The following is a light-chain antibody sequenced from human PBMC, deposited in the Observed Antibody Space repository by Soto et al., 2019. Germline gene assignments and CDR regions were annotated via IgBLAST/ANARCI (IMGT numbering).Light chain of an antibody. CDR2: AAS. CDR3: HQTYANPWT. Sequence: DIQMTQSPSSLSASVGDRVTITCRASQYIGIYLNWYQKKPGKTPKVLIHAASRVQSGVPSTFSASGSGTDLALTILSLQPEDFSTYYCHQTYANPWTFGQGTKV. CDR1: QYIGIY. V-gene: IGKV1-39*01. J-gene: IGKJ1*01.